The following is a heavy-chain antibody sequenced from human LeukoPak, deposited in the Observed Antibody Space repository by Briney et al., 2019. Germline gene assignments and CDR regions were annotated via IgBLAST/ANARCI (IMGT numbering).Heavy chain of an antibody. CDR2: IIPIFGTA. Sequence: ASVKVSCKASGGTFSSYAISWVRQAPGQGLEWMGGIIPIFGTANYAQKFQGRVTITADESTSTAYMELSSLRSEDTAVYYCARDLKETYSSSSQNWFDPWGQGTLVTVSS. V-gene: IGHV1-69*13. CDR1: GGTFSSYA. D-gene: IGHD6-6*01. CDR3: ARDLKETYSSSSQNWFDP. J-gene: IGHJ5*02.